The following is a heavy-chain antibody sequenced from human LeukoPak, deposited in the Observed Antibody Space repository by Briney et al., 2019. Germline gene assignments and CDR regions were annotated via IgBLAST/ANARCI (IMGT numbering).Heavy chain of an antibody. J-gene: IGHJ4*02. Sequence: SETLSLTCAVYGGSFSGYYWSWIRQPPGKGLEWIGEINHSGSTNYNPSLKSRVTISVDTSKNQFSLKLSSVTAADTAVYYCARGHPGLPSARRLFDLNLRAFDYWGQGALVTVSS. CDR1: GGSFSGYY. V-gene: IGHV4-34*01. CDR3: ARGHPGLPSARRLFDLNLRAFDY. D-gene: IGHD2-15*01. CDR2: INHSGST.